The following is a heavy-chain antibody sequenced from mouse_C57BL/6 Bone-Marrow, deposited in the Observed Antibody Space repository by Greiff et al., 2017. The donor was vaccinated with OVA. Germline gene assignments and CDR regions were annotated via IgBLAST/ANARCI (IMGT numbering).Heavy chain of an antibody. V-gene: IGHV1-61*01. J-gene: IGHJ4*01. CDR3: ARHLPYSFMDY. D-gene: IGHD6-5*01. Sequence: VQLQQPGAELVRPGSSVKLSCKASGYTFTSYWMDWVKQRPGQGLEWIGNIYPSDSETHYNQKFKDKATLTVDKSSSTAYMQLSSLTSEDSAVYYCARHLPYSFMDYWGQGTSVTVSS. CDR1: GYTFTSYW. CDR2: IYPSDSET.